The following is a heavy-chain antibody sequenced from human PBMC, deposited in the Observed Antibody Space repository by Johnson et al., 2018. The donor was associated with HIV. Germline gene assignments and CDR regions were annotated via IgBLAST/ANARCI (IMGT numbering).Heavy chain of an antibody. D-gene: IGHD5-24*01. CDR1: GFTFSDYY. Sequence: VQLVESGGGLVHPGGSLRLSCAASGFTFSDYYMSWIRQAPGKGLEWVAVISYDGSERYYADSVKGRFTISRENAKNSLYLQMNSLRAGDTAVYYCARAIGDGYPGMKAFDIWGQGTMVTVSS. CDR2: ISYDGSER. V-gene: IGHV3-30*14. J-gene: IGHJ3*02. CDR3: ARAIGDGYPGMKAFDI.